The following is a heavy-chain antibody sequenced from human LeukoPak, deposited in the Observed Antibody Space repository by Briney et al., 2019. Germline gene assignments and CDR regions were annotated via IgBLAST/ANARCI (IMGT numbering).Heavy chain of an antibody. Sequence: PSETLSLTCTVSGGSISSSSYYWGWIRQPPGKGLEWIGSIYYSGSTYYNPSLKSRVTISVDTSKNQFSLKLSSVTAADTAVYYCAILGYCSSTSCPKNAFDIWGQGTMVTVSS. CDR1: GGSISSSSYY. CDR3: AILGYCSSTSCPKNAFDI. D-gene: IGHD2-2*01. J-gene: IGHJ3*02. V-gene: IGHV4-39*07. CDR2: IYYSGST.